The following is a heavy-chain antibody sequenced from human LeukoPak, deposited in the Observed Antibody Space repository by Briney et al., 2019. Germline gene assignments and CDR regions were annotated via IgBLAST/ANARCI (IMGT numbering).Heavy chain of an antibody. D-gene: IGHD2-2*01. J-gene: IGHJ6*02. CDR1: GFTFSSYS. V-gene: IGHV3-21*01. Sequence: GSLRLSCAASGFTFSSYSMNWVRQAPGKGLEWVSSISSSSSYIYYADSVKGRFTISRDNAKNSLYLQMNSLRAEDTAVYYCARGIVVVPPYRGGMDVWGQGTTVTVSS. CDR3: ARGIVVVPPYRGGMDV. CDR2: ISSSSSYI.